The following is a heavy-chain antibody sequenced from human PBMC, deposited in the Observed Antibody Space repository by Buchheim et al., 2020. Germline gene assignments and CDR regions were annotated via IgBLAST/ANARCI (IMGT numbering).Heavy chain of an antibody. Sequence: EVQLLESGGGLVQPGGSLRLSCAASGFTFSTYAMTWVRLVPGKGLEWVSGISGSGLSTKYPDSVKGRFTISRDNSKNTLNLRMSTLRAEDTAEYYCAKTGQGWEGGDYLDYWGQGTL. V-gene: IGHV3-23*01. J-gene: IGHJ4*02. D-gene: IGHD1-14*01. CDR2: ISGSGLST. CDR3: AKTGQGWEGGDYLDY. CDR1: GFTFSTYA.